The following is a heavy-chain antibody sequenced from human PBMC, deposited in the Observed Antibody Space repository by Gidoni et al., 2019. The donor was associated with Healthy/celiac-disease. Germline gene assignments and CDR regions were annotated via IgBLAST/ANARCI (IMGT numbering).Heavy chain of an antibody. V-gene: IGHV4-4*02. CDR2: IYHGGCT. Sequence: QVQLQESGPGLVKPSGTLSLTCAVSGGSISSSNWWRWVRQPPGKGLEWIGEIYHGGCTHYNPSLKSRITISVDTSKNQFSLMLSSVTAADTAVYYCARHLPTTSFAYWGQGTLVTVSS. D-gene: IGHD1-26*01. J-gene: IGHJ4*02. CDR1: GGSISSSNW. CDR3: ARHLPTTSFAY.